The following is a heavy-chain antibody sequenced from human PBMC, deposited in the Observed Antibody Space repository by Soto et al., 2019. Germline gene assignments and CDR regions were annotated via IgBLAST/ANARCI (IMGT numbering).Heavy chain of an antibody. CDR1: GFTFSSYS. CDR2: ISSSSSYI. V-gene: IGHV3-21*01. J-gene: IGHJ5*02. D-gene: IGHD6-13*01. CDR3: ARDPLLAAAGTGWFDP. Sequence: GGSLRLSCAASGFTFSSYSMNWVRQAPGKGLEWVSSISSSSSYIYYADSVKGRFTISRDNAKNSLYLQMNSLRAEDTAVYYCARDPLLAAAGTGWFDPWGQGTLVTVSS.